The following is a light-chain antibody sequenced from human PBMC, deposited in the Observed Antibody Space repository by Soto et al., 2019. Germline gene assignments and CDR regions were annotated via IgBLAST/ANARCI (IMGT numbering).Light chain of an antibody. J-gene: IGKJ1*01. Sequence: EILMTQSPATLSVSPGERATVSCGASQSVSSNLAWYQQKPGQAPRLLIYGASTRATGIPARFSGSGSGTEFTLTISSLQSEDFAVYYCQQYSNWPSWTFGQGTKVDIK. V-gene: IGKV3-15*01. CDR1: QSVSSN. CDR3: QQYSNWPSWT. CDR2: GAS.